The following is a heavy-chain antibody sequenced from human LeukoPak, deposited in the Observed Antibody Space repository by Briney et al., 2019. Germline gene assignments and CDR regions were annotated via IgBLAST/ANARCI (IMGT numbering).Heavy chain of an antibody. CDR2: ISSSGSTI. D-gene: IGHD6-13*01. Sequence: PGGSLRLSCAASGFTFSSYEMNGVRQAPGKGLEWVSYISSSGSTIYYADSVKGRFTISRDNAKNSLYLQMNSLRAEDTAVYYCAGGFIAAAGTLAYWGQGTLVTVSS. V-gene: IGHV3-48*03. J-gene: IGHJ4*02. CDR1: GFTFSSYE. CDR3: AGGFIAAAGTLAY.